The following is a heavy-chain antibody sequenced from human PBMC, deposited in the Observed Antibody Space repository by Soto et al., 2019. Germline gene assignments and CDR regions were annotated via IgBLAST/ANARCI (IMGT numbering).Heavy chain of an antibody. CDR1: GGSISSSSYY. V-gene: IGHV4-39*01. J-gene: IGHJ4*02. D-gene: IGHD6-19*01. CDR2: IYYSGST. CDR3: ARHSNLYSSVPY. Sequence: SETLSLTCTVSGGSISSSSYYWGWIRQPPGKGLEWIGSIYYSGSTYYNPSLKSRVTISVDTSKNQFSLKLSSVTAADTAVYYCARHSNLYSSVPYWGQGTLVTVSS.